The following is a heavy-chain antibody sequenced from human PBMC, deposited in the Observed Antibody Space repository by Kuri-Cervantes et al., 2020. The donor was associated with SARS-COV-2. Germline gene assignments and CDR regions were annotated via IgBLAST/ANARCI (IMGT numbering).Heavy chain of an antibody. CDR3: ARVVLMPGEQEFDY. J-gene: IGHJ4*02. Sequence: GSLRLSCAVSGYSISSGYYWGWIRQPPGKGLEWIGNIYHSGSTYYNPSLKSRVTISVDTSKNQFSLKLSSVTAADTAVYYCARVVLMPGEQEFDYWGQGTLVTVSS. D-gene: IGHD2-8*01. V-gene: IGHV4-38-2*01. CDR2: IYHSGST. CDR1: GYSISSGYY.